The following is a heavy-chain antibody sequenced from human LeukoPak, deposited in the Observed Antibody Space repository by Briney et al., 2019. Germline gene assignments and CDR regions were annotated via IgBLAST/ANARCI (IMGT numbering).Heavy chain of an antibody. Sequence: PSETLSLTCTVSGGSISSGDYYWSWIRQPPGKGLEWIGYIYYSGSTYYNPSLKSRVTISVDTSQNQFSLKLSSVTAADTAVYYCARDLIGSSTSCYTDCGSLWGQGTLVTVSS. CDR3: ARDLIGSSTSCYTDCGSL. V-gene: IGHV4-30-4*08. CDR1: GGSISSGDYY. D-gene: IGHD2-2*02. J-gene: IGHJ4*02. CDR2: IYYSGST.